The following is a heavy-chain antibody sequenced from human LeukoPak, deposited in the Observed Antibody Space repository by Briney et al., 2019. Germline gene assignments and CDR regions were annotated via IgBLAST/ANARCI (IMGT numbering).Heavy chain of an antibody. V-gene: IGHV3-33*01. J-gene: IGHJ4*02. CDR2: IWYDGVNK. CDR1: GFGFSDYG. D-gene: IGHD4/OR15-4a*01. Sequence: GGSLRLSCAASGFGFSDYGMHWVRQAPGKGLEWVAIIWYDGVNKYYADSVKGRFTISRDNSQNTVYLQMNNLRAEDTAVYYCSREMRANTFDFWGQGTLVTVSS. CDR3: SREMRANTFDF.